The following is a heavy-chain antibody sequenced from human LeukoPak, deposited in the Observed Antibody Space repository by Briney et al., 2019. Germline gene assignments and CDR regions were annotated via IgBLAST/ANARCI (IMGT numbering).Heavy chain of an antibody. V-gene: IGHV3-74*01. J-gene: IGHJ4*02. CDR2: INGDESST. CDR1: GFTFSSYA. Sequence: QPGGSLRLSCAASGFTFSSYAMSWVRQAPGKGLEWVSRINGDESSTNYADSVKGRFTISRDNAKDTLYLHMNSLTAEDTAVYYCARGAKWAYYFDYWGQGTLVTVSS. D-gene: IGHD1-26*01. CDR3: ARGAKWAYYFDY.